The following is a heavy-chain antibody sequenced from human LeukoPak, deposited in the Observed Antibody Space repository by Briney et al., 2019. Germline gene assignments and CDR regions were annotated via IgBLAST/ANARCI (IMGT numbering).Heavy chain of an antibody. D-gene: IGHD3-10*01. J-gene: IGHJ4*02. CDR1: GGTFSSYA. CDR3: ARVTMVRGVTFDY. V-gene: IGHV1-69*04. CDR2: IIPILGIA. Sequence: GASVTGSCKASGGTFSSYAISWVRQAPGQGLEWMGRIIPILGIANYAQKFQGRVTITADKSTSTAYMELSSLRSEDTAVYYCARVTMVRGVTFDYWGQGTLVTVSS.